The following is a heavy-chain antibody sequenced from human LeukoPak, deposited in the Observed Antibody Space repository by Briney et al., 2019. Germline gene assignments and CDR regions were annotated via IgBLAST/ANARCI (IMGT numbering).Heavy chain of an antibody. V-gene: IGHV3-74*01. CDR1: GFTFSSYS. CDR3: AREVVVVAATPVYYYYYYMDV. Sequence: GGSLRLSCAASGFTFSSYSMNWVRQAPGKGLVWVSRINSDGSSTSYADSVKGRFTISRDNAKNTLYLQMNSLRAEDTAVYYCAREVVVVAATPVYYYYYYMDVWGKGTTVTISS. D-gene: IGHD2-15*01. CDR2: INSDGSST. J-gene: IGHJ6*03.